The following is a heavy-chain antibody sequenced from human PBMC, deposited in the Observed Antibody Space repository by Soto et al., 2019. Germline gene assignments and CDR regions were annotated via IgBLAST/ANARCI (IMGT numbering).Heavy chain of an antibody. CDR3: ARAFYGVDL. CDR2: IYQSGSA. J-gene: IGHJ6*02. V-gene: IGHV4-30-2*06. Sequence: SETLSLTCTVSGGSITSGGYSWSWIRQSPGQGLEWIGYIYQSGSAFYNPSLKTRATILVDRSKNQFSLNLTSVTAADAAVYYCARAFYGVDLWGQGTTVTGSS. CDR1: GGSITSGGYS.